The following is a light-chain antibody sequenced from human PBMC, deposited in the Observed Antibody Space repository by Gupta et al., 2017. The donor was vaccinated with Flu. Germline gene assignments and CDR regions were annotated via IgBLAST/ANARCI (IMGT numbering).Light chain of an antibody. CDR2: WAS. CDR3: QQYYITPWT. Sequence: SLGERATINCKSSQSVLHSANNKNYLAWYQQKPGQPPRLLIYWASTRESGVPDRISGSGSGTDFTLTISSLQSEDVAVYYCQQYYITPWTFGQGTKVEIK. J-gene: IGKJ1*01. CDR1: QSVLHSANNKNY. V-gene: IGKV4-1*01.